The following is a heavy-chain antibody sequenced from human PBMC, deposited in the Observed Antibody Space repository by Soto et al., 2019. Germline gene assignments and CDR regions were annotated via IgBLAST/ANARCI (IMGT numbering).Heavy chain of an antibody. CDR3: ARDYSRYYGMDV. Sequence: GSLRLSCAASGFTFSNYGMHWVRQAPGKGLESVAVIWYDGSNKYYADSVKGRFTISRDNSKNTMYLQVNSLRAEDTAVYYCARDYSRYYGMDVWGQGTTVTVSS. D-gene: IGHD2-15*01. CDR1: GFTFSNYG. V-gene: IGHV3-33*01. J-gene: IGHJ6*02. CDR2: IWYDGSNK.